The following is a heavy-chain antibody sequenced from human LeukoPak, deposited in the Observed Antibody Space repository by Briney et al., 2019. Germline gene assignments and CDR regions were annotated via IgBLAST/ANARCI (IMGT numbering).Heavy chain of an antibody. CDR3: ARDYDSNWFDP. D-gene: IGHD5-12*01. CDR1: GGSISSYY. CDR2: IYYSGSN. Sequence: PSETLSLTCTVSGGSISSYYWTSIRQPPGKGLEWIGYIYYSGSNNYNPSLNSRVTISVDTSKNQFSLKLSSVTAADTAVYYCARDYDSNWFDPWGQGTLVTVSS. J-gene: IGHJ5*02. V-gene: IGHV4-59*01.